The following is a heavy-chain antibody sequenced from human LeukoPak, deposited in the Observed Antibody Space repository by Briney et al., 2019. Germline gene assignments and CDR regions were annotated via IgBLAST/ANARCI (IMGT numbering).Heavy chain of an antibody. D-gene: IGHD5-18*01. Sequence: KPSETLSLTCAIYGGSFSGYYWSWIRQPPGKGLEWIGEINHSGSTNYNPSLKSRVTISVDTSKNQFSLKLSSVTAADTAVYYCARWGTWIQLWSIDYWGQGTLVTVSS. CDR3: ARWGTWIQLWSIDY. CDR1: GGSFSGYY. V-gene: IGHV4-34*01. J-gene: IGHJ4*02. CDR2: INHSGST.